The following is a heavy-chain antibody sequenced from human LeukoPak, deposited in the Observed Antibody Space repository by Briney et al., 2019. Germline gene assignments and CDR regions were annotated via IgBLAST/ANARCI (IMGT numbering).Heavy chain of an antibody. V-gene: IGHV3-21*01. CDR1: GFTFSSYS. J-gene: IGHJ4*02. CDR2: ISSSSSYI. Sequence: PGGSLTLSCAASGFTFSSYSMNWVRQAPGKGLEWVSSISSSSSYIYYADSVEGRFTISRDNAKNSLYLQMNSLRAEDTAVYYCARATRNYDFWSPLDYWGQGTLVTVSS. CDR3: ARATRNYDFWSPLDY. D-gene: IGHD3-3*01.